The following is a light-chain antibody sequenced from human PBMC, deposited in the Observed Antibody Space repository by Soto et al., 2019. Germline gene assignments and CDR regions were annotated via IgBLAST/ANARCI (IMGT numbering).Light chain of an antibody. CDR2: HVT. CDR1: SSDIGHYDY. CDR3: CSLTTSHTYV. Sequence: QSALTQPASVSGSPGQSITISCTGTSSDIGHYDYVSWYQQHPGKAPKLMIYHVTYRPSGVSSRDTGSKSGNSTSLTISGLQSDGEADYYCCSLTTSHTYVFGSGTKLTVL. V-gene: IGLV2-14*03. J-gene: IGLJ1*01.